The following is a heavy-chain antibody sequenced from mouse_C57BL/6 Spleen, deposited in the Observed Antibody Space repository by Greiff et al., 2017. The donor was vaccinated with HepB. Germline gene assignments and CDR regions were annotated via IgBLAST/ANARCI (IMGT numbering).Heavy chain of an antibody. CDR3: ARHVHYYGSSYGYFDV. Sequence: EVQVVESGGGLVQPGGSLKLSCAASGFTFSDYGMAWVRQAPRKGPEWVAFISNLAYSIYYADTVTGRFTISRENAKNTLYLEMSSLRSEDTAMYYCARHVHYYGSSYGYFDVWGTGTTVTVSS. CDR1: GFTFSDYG. J-gene: IGHJ1*03. V-gene: IGHV5-15*01. D-gene: IGHD1-1*01. CDR2: ISNLAYSI.